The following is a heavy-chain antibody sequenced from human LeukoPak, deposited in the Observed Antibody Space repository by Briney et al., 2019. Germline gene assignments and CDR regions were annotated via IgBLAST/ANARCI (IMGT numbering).Heavy chain of an antibody. CDR2: IYYSGST. CDR3: ARASNAYGSGSHIRNNWFDP. Sequence: SETLSLTCTVSGGSISSYYWSWIRQPPGKGLEWTGYIYYSGSTNYNPSLKSRVTISVDTSKNQFSLKLSSVTAADTAVYYCARASNAYGSGSHIRNNWFDPWGQGTLVTVSS. CDR1: GGSISSYY. D-gene: IGHD3-10*01. J-gene: IGHJ5*02. V-gene: IGHV4-59*01.